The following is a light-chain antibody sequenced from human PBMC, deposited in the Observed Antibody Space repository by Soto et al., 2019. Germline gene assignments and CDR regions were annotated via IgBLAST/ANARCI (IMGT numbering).Light chain of an antibody. J-gene: IGKJ1*01. CDR3: HQYSNTFRT. Sequence: EIVMTQSPATLSVSPGERATLSCRASHSVRRNLAWYQQKPGQAPRLLIYGASTRASGIPVRFSGSGSGTEFTLTISSLQPDDSAVYHCHQYSNTFRTFGQGTKVDI. CDR1: HSVRRN. CDR2: GAS. V-gene: IGKV3-15*01.